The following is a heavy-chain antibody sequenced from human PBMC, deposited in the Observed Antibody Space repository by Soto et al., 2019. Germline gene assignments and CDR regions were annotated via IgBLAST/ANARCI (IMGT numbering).Heavy chain of an antibody. CDR2: VYHSGAT. V-gene: IGHV4-4*02. D-gene: IGHD3-22*01. CDR1: GASLSSPFW. J-gene: IGHJ4*02. CDR3: ARGEILYDGSGYQSFYFDY. Sequence: SETLSLTCALSGASLSSPFWWTWVRQPPGKGLEWIGEVYHSGATAFNPSLRSRVSISVDKSKNQFSLNLRSVTPADTAVYYCARGEILYDGSGYQSFYFDYWGQGTLVTVSS.